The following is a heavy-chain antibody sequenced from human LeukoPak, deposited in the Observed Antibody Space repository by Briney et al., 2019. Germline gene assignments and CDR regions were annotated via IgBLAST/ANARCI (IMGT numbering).Heavy chain of an antibody. J-gene: IGHJ5*02. V-gene: IGHV1-69*05. CDR2: IIPIFGTA. Sequence: ASVKVSCKASGGTFSSYAISWVRQAPGQWLEWMGRIIPIFGTANYAQKFQGRVTITTDESTSTAYMELSSLRSEDTAVYYCARGRYSSSWYLVGNWFDPWGQGTLVTVSS. D-gene: IGHD6-13*01. CDR1: GGTFSSYA. CDR3: ARGRYSSSWYLVGNWFDP.